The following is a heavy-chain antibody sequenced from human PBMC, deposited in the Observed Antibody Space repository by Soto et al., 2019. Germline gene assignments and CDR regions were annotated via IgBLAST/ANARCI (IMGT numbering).Heavy chain of an antibody. Sequence: QVHLVQSGAEVKKPGASVKVSCKTSGYTFTNNVIHWVRQAPGKRLEWMGCVNAGNDNTKWSRGFQGRLTLTKDTSATTASMKLSSLTSEDTAISFSAREVPDGYSRFDYWGQGTLVTVSS. V-gene: IGHV1-3*01. CDR3: AREVPDGYSRFDY. J-gene: IGHJ4*02. D-gene: IGHD5-18*01. CDR1: GYTFTNNV. CDR2: VNAGNDNT.